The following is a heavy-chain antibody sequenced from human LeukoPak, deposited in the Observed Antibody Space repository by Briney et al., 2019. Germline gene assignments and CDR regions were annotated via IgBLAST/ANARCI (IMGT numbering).Heavy chain of an antibody. J-gene: IGHJ4*02. Sequence: PSETLSLTCTASGGSISSSSYYWGWIRRPPGKGLEWIGSIYYSGSTYYNPSLKSRVTISVDTSKNQFSLKLHSVTAADTAVYYCARSDSSGPLIPLFDYWGQGTLVTVSS. V-gene: IGHV4-39*01. CDR3: ARSDSSGPLIPLFDY. CDR2: IYYSGST. D-gene: IGHD6-19*01. CDR1: GGSISSSSYY.